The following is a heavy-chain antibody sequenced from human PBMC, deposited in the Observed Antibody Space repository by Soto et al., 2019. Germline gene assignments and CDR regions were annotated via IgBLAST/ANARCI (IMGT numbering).Heavy chain of an antibody. CDR2: INHSGST. CDR3: ARERSYDYIWGSYRYTLFDY. J-gene: IGHJ4*02. CDR1: GGSFSGYY. Sequence: SETLSLTCAVYGGSFSGYYWSWIRQPPGKGLEWIGEINHSGSTNYNPSLKSRVTISVDTSKNQFSLKLSSVTAADTAVYYCARERSYDYIWGSYRYTLFDYWGQGTLVTVSS. D-gene: IGHD3-16*02. V-gene: IGHV4-34*01.